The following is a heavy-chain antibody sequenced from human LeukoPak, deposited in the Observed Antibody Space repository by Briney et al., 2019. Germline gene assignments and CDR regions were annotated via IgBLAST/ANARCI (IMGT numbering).Heavy chain of an antibody. J-gene: IGHJ4*02. D-gene: IGHD3-3*01. V-gene: IGHV4-30-4*08. CDR3: ARGGDFWSGYFDY. Sequence: SETLSLACTVSGGSISSGDYYWSWIRQPPGKGLEWIGYIYYSGSTYYNPSLKSRVTISVDTSKNQFSLKLSSVTAADTAVYYCARGGDFWSGYFDYWGQGTLVTVSS. CDR1: GGSISSGDYY. CDR2: IYYSGST.